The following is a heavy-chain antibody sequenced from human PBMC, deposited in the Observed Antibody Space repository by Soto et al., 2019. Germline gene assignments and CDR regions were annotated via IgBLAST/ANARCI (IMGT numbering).Heavy chain of an antibody. J-gene: IGHJ5*02. CDR2: IYYSGST. V-gene: IGHV4-59*01. CDR1: GGSISSYY. CDR3: ARALVGYFAP. D-gene: IGHD6-13*01. Sequence: SETLSLTCTVSGGSISSYYWSWIRQPPGKGLEWIGYIYYSGSTNYNPSLKSRVTISVDTSKNQFSLKLSSVTAAETAVYYCARALVGYFAPWGKGTLVTVSS.